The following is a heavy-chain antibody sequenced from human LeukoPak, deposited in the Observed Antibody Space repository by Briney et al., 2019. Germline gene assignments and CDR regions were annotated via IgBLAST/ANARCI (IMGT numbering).Heavy chain of an antibody. D-gene: IGHD2-15*01. CDR3: ASRGPLVVAAKGAFDI. CDR1: GSTFTGYY. CDR2: INPNSGGT. V-gene: IGHV1-2*02. J-gene: IGHJ3*02. Sequence: GASVKVSCKASGSTFTGYYMHWVRQAPGQGLEWMGWINPNSGGTNYAQKFQGRVTMTRDTSISTAYMELSRLRSDDTAVYYCASRGPLVVAAKGAFDIWGQGTMVTVSS.